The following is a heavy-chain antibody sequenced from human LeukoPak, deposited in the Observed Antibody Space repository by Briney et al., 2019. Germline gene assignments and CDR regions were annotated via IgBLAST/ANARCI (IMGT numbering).Heavy chain of an antibody. Sequence: SETLSLTCTVSGVSMSDYKWSWLRQSPGKGLEWIGYIYHSGTTNYNPSLKSRVAISIDTSKNQCSLNLSSVTPADTAVYYCVRFWSAFDYWGQGTLVTVSS. V-gene: IGHV4-59*01. CDR1: GVSMSDYK. D-gene: IGHD3-3*01. CDR2: IYHSGTT. J-gene: IGHJ4*02. CDR3: VRFWSAFDY.